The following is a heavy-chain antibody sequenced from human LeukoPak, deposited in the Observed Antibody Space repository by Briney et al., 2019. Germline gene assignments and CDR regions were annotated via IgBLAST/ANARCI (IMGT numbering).Heavy chain of an antibody. CDR3: ARAPYYDFWSGENYYYYYMDV. D-gene: IGHD3-3*01. CDR1: GGTFSSYA. Sequence: SVEVSRKASGGTFSSYAISWVRQAPGQGLEWMGGIIPIFGTANYAQKFQGRVTITADESTSTAYMELSSLRSEDTAVYYCARAPYYDFWSGENYYYYYMDVWGKGTTVTVSS. V-gene: IGHV1-69*13. CDR2: IIPIFGTA. J-gene: IGHJ6*03.